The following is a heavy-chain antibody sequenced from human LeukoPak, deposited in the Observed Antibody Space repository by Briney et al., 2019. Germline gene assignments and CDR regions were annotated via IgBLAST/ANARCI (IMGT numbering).Heavy chain of an antibody. CDR1: GFTFDSYS. D-gene: IGHD6-13*01. Sequence: GGSLRLSCAASGFTFDSYSMHWVRQCPGKGLEWVSLINWDGSFTDYADSVKGRFTVSRDNSKNSLYLQMNSLRVDDTGFYYCAKEGTAATNPNYFQHWGQGTLVTVSS. J-gene: IGHJ1*01. CDR2: INWDGSFT. V-gene: IGHV3-43*01. CDR3: AKEGTAATNPNYFQH.